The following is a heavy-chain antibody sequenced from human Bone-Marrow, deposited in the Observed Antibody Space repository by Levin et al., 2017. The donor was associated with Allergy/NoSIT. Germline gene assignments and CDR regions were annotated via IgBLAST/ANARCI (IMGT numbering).Heavy chain of an antibody. CDR3: ARDKGYYYDSSGLHDAFDI. J-gene: IGHJ3*02. CDR2: IIPIFGTA. D-gene: IGHD3-22*01. Sequence: KISCKASGGTFSSYAISWVRQAPGQGLEWMGGIIPIFGTANYAQKFQGRVTITADKSTSTAYMELSSLRSEDTAVYYCARDKGYYYDSSGLHDAFDIWGQGTMVTVSS. CDR1: GGTFSSYA. V-gene: IGHV1-69*06.